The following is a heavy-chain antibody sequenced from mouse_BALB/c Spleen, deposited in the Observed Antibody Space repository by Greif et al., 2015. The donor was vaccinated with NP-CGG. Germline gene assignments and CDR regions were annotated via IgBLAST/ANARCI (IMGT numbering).Heavy chain of an antibody. D-gene: IGHD2-3*01. CDR3: ARRGYDGYYGYFDY. V-gene: IGHV1S127*01. J-gene: IGHJ2*01. Sequence: VKLQESGPELVRPGASVKMSCKASGYTFTSYWMHWVKQRPGQGLEWIGMIDPSNSETRLNQKFKDKATLNVDKSSNTAYMQLSSLTSEDSAVYYCARRGYDGYYGYFDYWGQGTTLTVSS. CDR1: GYTFTSYW. CDR2: IDPSNSET.